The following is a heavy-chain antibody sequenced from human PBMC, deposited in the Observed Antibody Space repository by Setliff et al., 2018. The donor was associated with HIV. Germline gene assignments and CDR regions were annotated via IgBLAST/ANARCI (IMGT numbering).Heavy chain of an antibody. V-gene: IGHV4-38-2*02. Sequence: PSETLSLTCTVSGYSISSGYYWGWIRQPPGKGLEWIGSIYHSGSTYYNPSLESRVTISVDTSKNQFSLKLSSVTAADTAVYYCARDSITGTTPAFDYWGQGTLVTVSS. CDR1: GYSISSGYY. CDR2: IYHSGST. CDR3: ARDSITGTTPAFDY. J-gene: IGHJ4*02. D-gene: IGHD1-20*01.